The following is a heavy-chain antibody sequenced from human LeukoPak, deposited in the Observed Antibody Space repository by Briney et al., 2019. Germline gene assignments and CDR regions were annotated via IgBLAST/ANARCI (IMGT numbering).Heavy chain of an antibody. CDR3: ARVFVVVVPAGFDY. CDR1: GFPFSSYW. CDR2: INQDGSNK. D-gene: IGHD2-15*01. Sequence: GGSLRLSCAASGFPFSSYWMGWVRQAPGNGLEWVANINQDGSNKYYVDSVKGRFTISRNNAKNSLYLQMNILRADDTAVYFCARVFVVVVPAGFDYWGQGTLVTVSS. J-gene: IGHJ4*02. V-gene: IGHV3-7*04.